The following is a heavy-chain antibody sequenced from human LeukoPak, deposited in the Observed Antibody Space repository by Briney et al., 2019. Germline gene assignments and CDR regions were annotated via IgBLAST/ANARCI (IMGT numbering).Heavy chain of an antibody. Sequence: PSETLSLTCTVSGDSISGYYWSWIRQPPGKGLEWIGYIYYSGSTYYNPSLKSRVTISVDTSKNQFSLKLSSVTAADTAVYYCARVALTNFDYWGQGTLVTVSS. CDR3: ARVALTNFDY. CDR2: IYYSGST. V-gene: IGHV4-30-4*01. D-gene: IGHD3-3*01. J-gene: IGHJ4*02. CDR1: GDSISGYY.